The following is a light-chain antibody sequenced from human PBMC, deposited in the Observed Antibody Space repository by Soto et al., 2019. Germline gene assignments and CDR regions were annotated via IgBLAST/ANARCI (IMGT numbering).Light chain of an antibody. J-gene: IGLJ1*01. CDR1: SSDIGAYDY. Sequence: QSVLTQPPSASGSPGQSVTISCTGTSSDIGAYDYVSWYQQHPGKAPKLIIYEVRNRPSGVSNRFSGSKSGNTASLTISGLQAEDEADYYCSSYSSTTLVFGTGTKLTVL. CDR2: EVR. V-gene: IGLV2-14*01. CDR3: SSYSSTTLV.